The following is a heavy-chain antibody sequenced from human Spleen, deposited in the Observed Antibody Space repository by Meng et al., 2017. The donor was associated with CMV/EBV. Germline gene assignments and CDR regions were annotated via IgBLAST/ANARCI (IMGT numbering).Heavy chain of an antibody. Sequence: SETLSLTCAVYGGSFSGYYWSWIRQPPGKGLEWIGEINHSGSTNYNPSLKSRVTISIDMSKNQFSLKLTSVTAADTAVYYCARDPSPSLPAFDYWGQGALVTVSS. V-gene: IGHV4-34*01. CDR1: GGSFSGYY. D-gene: IGHD2-2*01. CDR3: ARDPSPSLPAFDY. J-gene: IGHJ4*02. CDR2: INHSGST.